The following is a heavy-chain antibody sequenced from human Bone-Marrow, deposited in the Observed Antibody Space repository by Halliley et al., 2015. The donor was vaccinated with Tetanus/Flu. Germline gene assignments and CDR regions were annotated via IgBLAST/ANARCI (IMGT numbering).Heavy chain of an antibody. CDR2: IINSGDYK. Sequence: DGVSSIINSGDYKYYADSVKGRFTISRDNANNLLYLQMNTLSPEDTAGYYFARLDAGPTDYWGQGTLVTVSS. CDR3: ARLDAGPTDY. J-gene: IGHJ4*02. V-gene: IGHV3-21*06.